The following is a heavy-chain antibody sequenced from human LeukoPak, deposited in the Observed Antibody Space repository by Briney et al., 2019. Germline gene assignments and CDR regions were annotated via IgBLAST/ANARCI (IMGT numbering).Heavy chain of an antibody. CDR3: TTIRPDY. CDR1: GLTFSSDW. Sequence: GGSLRLSCAASGLTFSSDWMHWVRQAPGRGLVWVSRIKSDDSSTDYADSVKGRFTISRDNAKNTLYLQMNSLRAEDTAVCYCTTIRPDYWGQGTLVTVSS. CDR2: IKSDDSST. D-gene: IGHD5-12*01. V-gene: IGHV3-74*01. J-gene: IGHJ4*02.